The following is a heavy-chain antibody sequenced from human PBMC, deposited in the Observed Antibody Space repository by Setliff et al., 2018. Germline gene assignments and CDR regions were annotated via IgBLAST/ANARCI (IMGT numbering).Heavy chain of an antibody. V-gene: IGHV1-3*01. CDR1: GYTFTSYA. J-gene: IGHJ4*02. D-gene: IGHD3-10*01. CDR3: ARDTYGSGSSYDY. CDR2: INAGNGNT. Sequence: ASVKVSCKASGYTFTSYAMHWVRQAPGQRLEWMGWINAGNGNTKYSQKFQGRVTITRDTSANTAYMELSSLRSEDTAVYYCARDTYGSGSSYDYWGQGTLVTVSS.